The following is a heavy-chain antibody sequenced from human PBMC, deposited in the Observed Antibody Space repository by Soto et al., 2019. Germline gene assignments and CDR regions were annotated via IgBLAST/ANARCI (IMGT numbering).Heavy chain of an antibody. D-gene: IGHD6-19*01. CDR3: AREQVAVAGTWGDSDVFDI. CDR2: IYYSGST. V-gene: IGHV4-59*01. Sequence: SETLSLTCTVSGGSISSYYWSWIRQPPGKGLEWIGYIYYSGSTNYNPSLKSRVTISVDTSKNLFSLKLCSVTAADTAVYYCAREQVAVAGTWGDSDVFDIWGQGTMVTVSS. J-gene: IGHJ3*02. CDR1: GGSISSYY.